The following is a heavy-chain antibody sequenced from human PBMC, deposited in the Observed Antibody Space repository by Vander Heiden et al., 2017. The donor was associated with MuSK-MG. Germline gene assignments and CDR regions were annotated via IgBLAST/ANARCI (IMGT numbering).Heavy chain of an antibody. J-gene: IGHJ6*03. V-gene: IGHV1-2*02. CDR1: GYTFTGYY. D-gene: IGHD2-2*01. CDR2: INPNSGGT. Sequence: QVQLVQPGAEVTKPGASVKVSCKVSGYTFTGYYMHWVRQAPGQGLEWMGWINPNSGGTNYAQKFQGRVTMTRDTSISTAYMELSRLRSDDTAVYYCARAEYCSSTSCYLNYYYYYYMDVWGKGTTVTVSS. CDR3: ARAEYCSSTSCYLNYYYYYYMDV.